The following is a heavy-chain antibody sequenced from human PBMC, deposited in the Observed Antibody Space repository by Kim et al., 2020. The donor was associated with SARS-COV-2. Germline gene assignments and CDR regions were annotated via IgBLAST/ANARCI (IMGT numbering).Heavy chain of an antibody. CDR1: GYTFTSYY. Sequence: ASVKVSCKASGYTFTSYYMHWVRQAPGQGLEWMGIINPSGGSTSYAQKFQGRVTMTRDTSTSTVYMELSSLRSEDTAVYYCARDSRGGQLVLRGGVLFCMDVWGQGTTVTVSS. J-gene: IGHJ6*02. CDR2: INPSGGST. V-gene: IGHV1-46*01. D-gene: IGHD6-13*01. CDR3: ARDSRGGQLVLRGGVLFCMDV.